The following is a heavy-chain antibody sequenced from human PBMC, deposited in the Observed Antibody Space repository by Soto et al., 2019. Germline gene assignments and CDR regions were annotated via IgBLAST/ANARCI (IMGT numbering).Heavy chain of an antibody. CDR1: GFIFSNFA. CDR2: ISSNGDST. V-gene: IGHV3-64D*08. CDR3: VKVAYSSRWYDH. J-gene: IGHJ5*02. D-gene: IGHD6-19*01. Sequence: PGGSLRLSCSASGFIFSNFAMHWVRQAPGKGLEYVSAISSNGDSTLYADSVKGRFTISRDNSKNTLYLQLSSLTAEDTAVYYCVKVAYSSRWYDHWGQGTLVTVSS.